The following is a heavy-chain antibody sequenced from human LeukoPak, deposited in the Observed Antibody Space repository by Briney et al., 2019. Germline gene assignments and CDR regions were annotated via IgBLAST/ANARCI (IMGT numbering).Heavy chain of an antibody. Sequence: GESLKISCKGSGYSFTSYWISWVRQVPGKGLEWMGSIYPGDSDTRYSPSFQGQVTISADKSISTAYLQWSSLKASDTAMYYCAIYGDPTVTPEHYWGQGTLVTVSS. V-gene: IGHV5-51*01. D-gene: IGHD4-17*01. CDR3: AIYGDPTVTPEHY. CDR2: IYPGDSDT. J-gene: IGHJ4*02. CDR1: GYSFTSYW.